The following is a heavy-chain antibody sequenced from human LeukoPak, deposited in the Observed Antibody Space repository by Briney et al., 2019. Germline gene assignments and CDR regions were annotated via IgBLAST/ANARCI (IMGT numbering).Heavy chain of an antibody. Sequence: SETLSLTCAVYGGSFSGYYWSWIRQPPGMGLEWIGEINHSGSTNYNPSLKSRVTISVDASKNQFSLKLSSVTAADTAVYYCARRSALLWFGELSGFDYWGQGTLVTVSS. CDR2: INHSGST. V-gene: IGHV4-34*01. D-gene: IGHD3-10*01. CDR3: ARRSALLWFGELSGFDY. CDR1: GGSFSGYY. J-gene: IGHJ4*02.